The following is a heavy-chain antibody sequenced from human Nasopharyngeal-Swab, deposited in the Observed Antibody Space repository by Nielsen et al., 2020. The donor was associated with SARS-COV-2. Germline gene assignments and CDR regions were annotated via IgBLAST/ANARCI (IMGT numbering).Heavy chain of an antibody. Sequence: GESLKISCAASGFTFSTYSMNWVRQAPGKGLEWISYISGSGTIYYTDSVKGRFTISRDNAKNTLYLQMNSLRAEDTAVYYCAKDLISELDYPYWGQGTLVTVSS. D-gene: IGHD1-1*01. CDR3: AKDLISELDYPY. V-gene: IGHV3-48*01. J-gene: IGHJ4*02. CDR2: ISGSGTI. CDR1: GFTFSTYS.